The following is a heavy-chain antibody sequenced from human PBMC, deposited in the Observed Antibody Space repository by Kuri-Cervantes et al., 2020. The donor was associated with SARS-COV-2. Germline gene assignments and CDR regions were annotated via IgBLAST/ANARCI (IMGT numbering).Heavy chain of an antibody. J-gene: IGHJ3*02. CDR2: ISYDGSNK. V-gene: IGHV3-30-3*01. CDR1: GFTFSSYA. CDR3: ARSHTTRKELLWFGELLLSAFDM. Sequence: GGSLRLSCAASGFTFSSYAMHWVRQAPGKGLEWVPVISYDGSNKYYATSVKGRFTISRDNSKNTLYLKMNSLSAEDTAVYYCARSHTTRKELLWFGELLLSAFDMWGQGTMVTVSS. D-gene: IGHD3-10*01.